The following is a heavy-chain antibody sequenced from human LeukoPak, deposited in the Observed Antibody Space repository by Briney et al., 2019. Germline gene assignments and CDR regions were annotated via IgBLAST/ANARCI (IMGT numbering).Heavy chain of an antibody. D-gene: IGHD3-10*01. J-gene: IGHJ4*02. CDR1: GFTFTSSA. CDR3: AADVYGSGRTFDY. V-gene: IGHV1-58*01. Sequence: ASVKVSCKASGFTFTSSAVQWVRQARGQRLEWIGWIVVGSGNTNYAQKFQERVTITRDMSTSTAYMEPSSLRSEDTAVYYCAADVYGSGRTFDYWGQGTLVTVSS. CDR2: IVVGSGNT.